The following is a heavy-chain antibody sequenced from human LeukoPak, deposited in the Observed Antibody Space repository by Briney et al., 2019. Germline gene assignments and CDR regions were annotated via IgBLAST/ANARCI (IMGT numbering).Heavy chain of an antibody. CDR1: GFTFRNYA. J-gene: IGHJ4*02. Sequence: GGSLRLSCAASGFTFRNYAMGWVRQAPGKRLEWVSSISGSDGSTYYADSVKGRFTLSRDNSKNTVDLQMNSLSAEDTAIYYCAKKYSGSYLSDFDSWGQGTLVTVSS. CDR2: ISGSDGST. V-gene: IGHV3-23*01. D-gene: IGHD1-26*01. CDR3: AKKYSGSYLSDFDS.